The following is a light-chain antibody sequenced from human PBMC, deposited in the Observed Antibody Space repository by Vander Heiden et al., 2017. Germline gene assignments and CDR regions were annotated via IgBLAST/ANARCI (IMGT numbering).Light chain of an antibody. V-gene: IGKV1-16*02. CDR1: QDISNY. J-gene: IGKJ4*01. CDR2: AAS. Sequence: DIQMTQSPSSLSASVGDRVTITCRASQDISNYLAWFQQKPGKAPKSLIYAASNLQSGVPSKFSGSGSGTDFTLTISSLQPEDSATYYCLQDTNYPLTFGGGTKVEIK. CDR3: LQDTNYPLT.